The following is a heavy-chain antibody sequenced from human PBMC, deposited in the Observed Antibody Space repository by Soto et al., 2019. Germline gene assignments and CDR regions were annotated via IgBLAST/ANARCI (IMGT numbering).Heavy chain of an antibody. CDR3: ARDTYGDYVYGYYGMDV. D-gene: IGHD4-17*01. V-gene: IGHV3-11*01. J-gene: IGHJ6*02. Sequence: PGGSLRLSCAASGFTFSDYYMSWIRQAPGKGLEWVSYISSSGTTIYYADSVKGRFTISRDNAKNSLFLQMNSLRAEDTAVYYCARDTYGDYVYGYYGMDVWGQGTTVTVSS. CDR1: GFTFSDYY. CDR2: ISSSGTTI.